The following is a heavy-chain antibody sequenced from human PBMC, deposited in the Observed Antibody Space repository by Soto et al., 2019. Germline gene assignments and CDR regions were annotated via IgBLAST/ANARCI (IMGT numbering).Heavy chain of an antibody. D-gene: IGHD6-19*01. V-gene: IGHV3-33*01. CDR1: GFTFSSYG. CDR3: ARDSEIAVAGRVGFDP. Sequence: GGSLRLSCAASGFTFSSYGMHWVRQAPGKGLEGVAVIWYDGSNKYYADSVKGRFTISRDNSKNLLYLEMNSLRAEDTAVYYCARDSEIAVAGRVGFDPWGQGTLVTVSS. J-gene: IGHJ5*02. CDR2: IWYDGSNK.